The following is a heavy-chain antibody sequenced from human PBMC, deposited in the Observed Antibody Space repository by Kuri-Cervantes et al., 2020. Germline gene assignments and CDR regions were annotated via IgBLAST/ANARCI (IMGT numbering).Heavy chain of an antibody. D-gene: IGHD2-15*01. CDR3: ATSRGGVLGYCSGGSCYSFGSGQYGMDV. CDR2: IIPIFGTA. CDR1: GYTFTSYD. V-gene: IGHV1-69*13. Sequence: SVKVSCKASGYTFTSYDINWVRQATGQGLEWMGGIIPIFGTANYAQKFQGRVTITADESTSTAYMELSSLRSEDTAVYYCATSRGGVLGYCSGGSCYSFGSGQYGMDVWGQGTTVTVSS. J-gene: IGHJ6*02.